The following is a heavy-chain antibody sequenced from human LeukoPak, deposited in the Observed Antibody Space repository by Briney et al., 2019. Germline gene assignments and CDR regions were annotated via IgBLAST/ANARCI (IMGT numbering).Heavy chain of an antibody. CDR2: INHSGST. CDR3: ARHPSYDYVWGSYRSPRGRVSTGFDY. CDR1: GGSFSGYY. J-gene: IGHJ4*02. V-gene: IGHV4-34*01. D-gene: IGHD3-16*02. Sequence: PSETLSHTCAVYGGSFSGYYWSWIRQPPGKGLEWIGEINHSGSTNYNPSLKSRVTISVDTSKNQFSLKLSSVTAADTAVYCCARHPSYDYVWGSYRSPRGRVSTGFDYWGQGTLVTVSS.